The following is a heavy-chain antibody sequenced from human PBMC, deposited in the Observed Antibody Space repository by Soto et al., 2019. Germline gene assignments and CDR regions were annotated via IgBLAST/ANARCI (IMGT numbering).Heavy chain of an antibody. CDR3: ARDASGYYADY. Sequence: QVQLVESGGGVVQPGRSLRLSCAASGFTFSSYAMHWVRQAPGKGLEWVAVISYDGSNKYYADSVKGRFTISRDNSKNTRYLQMNSLRAEDTAVYYCARDASGYYADYWGQGTLVTVSS. CDR1: GFTFSSYA. V-gene: IGHV3-30-3*01. CDR2: ISYDGSNK. J-gene: IGHJ4*02. D-gene: IGHD3-22*01.